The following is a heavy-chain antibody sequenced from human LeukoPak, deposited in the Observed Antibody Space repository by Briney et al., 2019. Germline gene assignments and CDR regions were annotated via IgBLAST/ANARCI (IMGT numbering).Heavy chain of an antibody. J-gene: IGHJ5*02. V-gene: IGHV1-24*01. CDR3: AAGGIAAAGTLGDSWFDP. CDR2: FDPEDGET. Sequence: ASVKVSCKVSGYTLTELSMHWVRQAPGKGLEWMGGFDPEDGETIYAQKFQGRVTITADESTSTAYMELSSLRSEDTAVYYCAAGGIAAAGTLGDSWFDPWGQGTLVTVSS. CDR1: GYTLTELS. D-gene: IGHD6-13*01.